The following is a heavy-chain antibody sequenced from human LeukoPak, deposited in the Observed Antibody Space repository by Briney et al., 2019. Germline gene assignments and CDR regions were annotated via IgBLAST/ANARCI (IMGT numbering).Heavy chain of an antibody. Sequence: ASVKVSCKASGYTFTSNGISWVRQAPGQGLEWMGWISVCNGNTNYAQNLQGRVTMTTDTSTNTAYMELRSLRSDDTAVYYCARDSAMYYDFWSGYCSDYWGQGTLVTVSS. J-gene: IGHJ4*02. D-gene: IGHD3-3*01. CDR1: GYTFTSNG. CDR2: ISVCNGNT. CDR3: ARDSAMYYDFWSGYCSDY. V-gene: IGHV1-18*01.